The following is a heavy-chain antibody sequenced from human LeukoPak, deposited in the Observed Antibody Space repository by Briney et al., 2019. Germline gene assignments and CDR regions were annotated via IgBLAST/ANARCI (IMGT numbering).Heavy chain of an antibody. CDR2: IKQDGSEK. Sequence: GGSLRLSCAASGFTFSSYWMSWVRQAPGKGLEWVANIKQDGSEKYYVDSVKSRFTISRDNAKNSLYLQMNSLRAEDTAVYYCARDQQFYSSSGFDYWGQGTLVTVSS. J-gene: IGHJ4*02. CDR3: ARDQQFYSSSGFDY. CDR1: GFTFSSYW. V-gene: IGHV3-7*01. D-gene: IGHD6-6*01.